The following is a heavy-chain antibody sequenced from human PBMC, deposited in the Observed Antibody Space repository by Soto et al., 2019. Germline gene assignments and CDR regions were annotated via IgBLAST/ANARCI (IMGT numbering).Heavy chain of an antibody. CDR3: SAVETYYFDY. CDR2: ISGSGGST. CDR1: GFTFSSYA. V-gene: IGHV3-23*01. Sequence: PGGSLRLSCAASGFTFSSYAMSWVRQAPGKGLEWVSAISGSGGSTYYAGSVKGRFTISRDNSKNTLYLQMNSLRAEDTAVYYCSAVETYYFDYWGQGTLVTVLL. J-gene: IGHJ4*02.